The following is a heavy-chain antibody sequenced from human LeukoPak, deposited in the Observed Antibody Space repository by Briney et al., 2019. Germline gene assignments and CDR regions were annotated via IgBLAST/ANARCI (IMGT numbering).Heavy chain of an antibody. CDR3: LRDLNWSLDQ. D-gene: IGHD1-20*01. Sequence: GGSLRLSCAASGFTFSNYMMHWVRQAPGKGLVRVSRIKSDGITITYADSVKGRFTISRDNAKNTLYLQMNSLRAEDTAVYYCLRDLNWSLDQWGQGTLVTVSS. V-gene: IGHV3-74*01. CDR2: IKSDGITI. CDR1: GFTFSNYM. J-gene: IGHJ4*02.